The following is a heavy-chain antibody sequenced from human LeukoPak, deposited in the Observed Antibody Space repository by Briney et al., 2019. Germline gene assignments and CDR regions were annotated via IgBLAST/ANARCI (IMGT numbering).Heavy chain of an antibody. Sequence: ASVKVSCKASGYTFTSYAMNWVRQAPGQGLEWMGWVNTNTGNPTYAQGFTGRFVFSLDTSVSTAYLQTSSLKAEDTAIYYCARGYTKDMTSVTHFDYWGQGTLVTVSS. D-gene: IGHD4-17*01. CDR1: GYTFTSYA. CDR3: ARGYTKDMTSVTHFDY. CDR2: VNTNTGNP. V-gene: IGHV7-4-1*02. J-gene: IGHJ4*02.